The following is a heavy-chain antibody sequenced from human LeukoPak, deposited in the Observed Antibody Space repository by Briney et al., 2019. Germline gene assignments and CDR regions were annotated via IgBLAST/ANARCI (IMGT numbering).Heavy chain of an antibody. CDR2: IRYDGSNK. CDR1: GFTFSSYG. D-gene: IGHD6-13*01. V-gene: IGHV3-30*02. Sequence: GGSLRLSCAASGFTFSSYGMHWVRQAPGKGLEWVAFIRYDGSNKYYADSVKGRFTISRDNSKNTLYLQMNSLRAEGTAVYYCAKDQGLAAAGVDYWGQGTLVTVSS. CDR3: AKDQGLAAAGVDY. J-gene: IGHJ4*02.